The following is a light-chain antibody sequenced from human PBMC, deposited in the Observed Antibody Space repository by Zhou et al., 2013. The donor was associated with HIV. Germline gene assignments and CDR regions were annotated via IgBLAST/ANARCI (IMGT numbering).Light chain of an antibody. CDR2: ETS. J-gene: IGKJ1*01. CDR3: QQYDNGPPWT. CDR1: QTVSSN. Sequence: PGERATLSCRASQTVSSNLAWYQQKPGQAPRLLIYETSTRATGIPARFSGSGSGTEFTLTISSMQSEDFAVYYCQQYDNGPPWTFGQGTKVEIK. V-gene: IGKV3-15*01.